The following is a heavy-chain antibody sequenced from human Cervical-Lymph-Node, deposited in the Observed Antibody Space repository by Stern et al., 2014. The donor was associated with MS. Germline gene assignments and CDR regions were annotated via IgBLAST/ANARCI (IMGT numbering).Heavy chain of an antibody. Sequence: VQLVESGGGVVQPGRSLRLSCAASGFTLSNHGMDWVRLAPGKGLAWLAVIWYDGNKKYYADSMKGRFTISRDNSKNTLFLQMSSLTAEDTALYYCARGNWNYEGMGYWGQGTLVTVSS. CDR3: ARGNWNYEGMGY. D-gene: IGHD1-7*01. CDR1: GFTLSNHG. V-gene: IGHV3-33*01. CDR2: IWYDGNKK. J-gene: IGHJ4*02.